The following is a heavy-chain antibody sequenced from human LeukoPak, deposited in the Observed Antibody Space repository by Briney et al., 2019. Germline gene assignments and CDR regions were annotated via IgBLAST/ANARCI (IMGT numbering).Heavy chain of an antibody. Sequence: ASVKVSCKASGYTFTSYYMHCMRQAPGQGLEWMGIINPSGGSTRYAEKLQGRVTMTRDMSTSKVYMEMSSLRSEDTAVYYCARGGNEVVADAEYFQHWGQGTLVTVSS. CDR3: ARGGNEVVADAEYFQH. V-gene: IGHV1-46*01. J-gene: IGHJ1*01. D-gene: IGHD3-22*01. CDR2: INPSGGST. CDR1: GYTFTSYY.